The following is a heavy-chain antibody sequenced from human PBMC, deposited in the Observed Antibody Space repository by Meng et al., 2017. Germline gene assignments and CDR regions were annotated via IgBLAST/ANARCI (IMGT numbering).Heavy chain of an antibody. J-gene: IGHJ4*02. V-gene: IGHV4-4*02. CDR3: ARIGDWGSTRYFDY. Sequence: QVERLEPGPGLVRPSGTLSLTCAVSGGSISSSNCGSWVRQPPGKGLEWIGEIYHSVSTNYNPSLKSRVTISVDKSKNQFSLKLSSVTAADTAVYYCARIGDWGSTRYFDYWGQGTLVTVSS. CDR2: IYHSVST. CDR1: GGSISSSNC. D-gene: IGHD7-27*01.